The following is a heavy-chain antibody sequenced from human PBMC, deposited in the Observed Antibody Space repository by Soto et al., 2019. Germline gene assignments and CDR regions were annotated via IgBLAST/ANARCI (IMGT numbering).Heavy chain of an antibody. J-gene: IGHJ4*02. Sequence: EVQLVESGGKLVQAGGSLRLSCSASGFTFSRHWMHWVRQTPGKGLVWVSRIDTEGSTTTYADSVKGRFTISRDNAKNTLYLQMNRLRAEDAAVYYCASAAIIISRSNYFDSWGQGALGTVAS. V-gene: IGHV3-74*01. CDR2: IDTEGSTT. D-gene: IGHD2-21*01. CDR1: GFTFSRHW. CDR3: ASAAIIISRSNYFDS.